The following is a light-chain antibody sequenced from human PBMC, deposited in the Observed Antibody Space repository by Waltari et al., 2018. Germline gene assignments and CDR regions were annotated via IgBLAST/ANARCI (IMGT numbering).Light chain of an antibody. CDR1: RRDVGHYNL. J-gene: IGLJ3*02. CDR3: CSYGGYNTPWV. V-gene: IGLV2-23*01. CDR2: ETT. Sequence: QSALTQPASVSGSPGQSITISCTGTRRDVGHYNLVSWYQQHPGQATKLIIYETTNRPSGVSDRFAGSKSGTTASLAVSGLETEDEAEYYCCSYGGYNTPWVFGGGTKLTVL.